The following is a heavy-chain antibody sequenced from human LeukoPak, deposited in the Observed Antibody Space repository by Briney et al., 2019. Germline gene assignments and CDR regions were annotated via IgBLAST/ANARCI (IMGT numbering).Heavy chain of an antibody. CDR1: GFTFSSYE. V-gene: IGHV3-48*03. CDR3: ARYGRLGGESFDY. CDR2: ISTSVSTT. D-gene: IGHD2-21*01. J-gene: IGHJ4*02. Sequence: GGSLRLPCAASGFTFSSYEMNWVRQAPGKGLEWVSYISTSVSTTYYADSVKGRFTISRDNGKNSLYLQMNSLRDEDTAVYYCARYGRLGGESFDYWGQGTLVTVSS.